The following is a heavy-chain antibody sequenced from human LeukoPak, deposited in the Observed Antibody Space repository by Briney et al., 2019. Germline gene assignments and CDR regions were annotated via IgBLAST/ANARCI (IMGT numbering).Heavy chain of an antibody. CDR2: ISAYNGNT. D-gene: IGHD2-2*02. J-gene: IGHJ4*02. V-gene: IGHV1-18*01. CDR3: ALIPRVLGYCSSTSCYSDY. CDR1: GYTFTSYG. Sequence: ASVKVSCKASGYTFTSYGISWVRQAPGQGLEWMGWISAYNGNTNYAQKLQGRVTMTTDTSTSTAYMELRSLRSDDTAVYYCALIPRVLGYCSSTSCYSDYWGQGTLVTVSS.